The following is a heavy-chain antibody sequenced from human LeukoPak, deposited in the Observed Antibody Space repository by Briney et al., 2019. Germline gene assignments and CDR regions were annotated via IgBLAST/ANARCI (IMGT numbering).Heavy chain of an antibody. CDR3: AKDPRGRYFDWPRPYYFDY. Sequence: PGGTLRLSCAASGFTFSSYGMSWVRQAPGKGLEWVSAISGSGGSTYYADSVKGRFTISRDNSKNTLYLQMNSLRAEDTAVYYCAKDPRGRYFDWPRPYYFDYWGQGTLVTVSS. D-gene: IGHD3-9*01. CDR1: GFTFSSYG. V-gene: IGHV3-23*01. CDR2: ISGSGGST. J-gene: IGHJ4*02.